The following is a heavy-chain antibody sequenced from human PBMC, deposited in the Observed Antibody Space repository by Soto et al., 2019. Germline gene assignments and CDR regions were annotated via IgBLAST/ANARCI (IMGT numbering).Heavy chain of an antibody. V-gene: IGHV4-30-4*01. J-gene: IGHJ6*02. CDR3: AGTSSSSRFYYYGMDV. CDR2: IYYSGST. CDR1: GVSISSDEYY. D-gene: IGHD6-6*01. Sequence: PSETLSLTCTVSGVSISSDEYYWSWIRQPPGKGLDWIGYIYYSGSTYYNPSLKSRVTLSVDTSENQFSLEVTSVTAADTAVYYCAGTSSSSRFYYYGMDVWGQGTTVTVSS.